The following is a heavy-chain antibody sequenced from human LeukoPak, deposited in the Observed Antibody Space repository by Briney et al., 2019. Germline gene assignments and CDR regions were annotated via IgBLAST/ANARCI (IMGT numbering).Heavy chain of an antibody. V-gene: IGHV1-69*13. Sequence: SVKVSCKASGGTFSSYAISWVRQAPGQGLEWMGGIIPIFGTANYAQKFQGRVTITADESTSTAYMELSSLRSDDTAVYYCARIAAAGTGKFDYWGQGTLVTVSS. CDR1: GGTFSSYA. CDR2: IIPIFGTA. D-gene: IGHD6-13*01. J-gene: IGHJ4*02. CDR3: ARIAAAGTGKFDY.